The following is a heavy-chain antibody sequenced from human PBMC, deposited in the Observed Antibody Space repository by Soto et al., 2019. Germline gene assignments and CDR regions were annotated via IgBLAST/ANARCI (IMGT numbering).Heavy chain of an antibody. CDR3: AREYLVGAKGSMDV. J-gene: IGHJ6*02. D-gene: IGHD1-26*01. Sequence: QVQLVESGGGVVQPGRSLRLSCAASGFTFSSYGMHWVRQAPGKGLEWVAVIWYDGSNKYYADSVKGRFTISRDNSKNTLYLQMNSLRAEDTAVYYCAREYLVGAKGSMDVWGQGTTVTVSS. CDR2: IWYDGSNK. V-gene: IGHV3-33*01. CDR1: GFTFSSYG.